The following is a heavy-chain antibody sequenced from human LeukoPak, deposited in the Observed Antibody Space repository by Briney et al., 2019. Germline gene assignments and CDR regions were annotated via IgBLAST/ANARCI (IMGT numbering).Heavy chain of an antibody. Sequence: GGSLRLPCAASGFTFSDYYMSWIRQAPGKGLEWVSYISSSGSTIYYADSVKGRFTISRDNAKNSLYLQMNSLRAEDTAVYYCARGDHEQWPDPQLDYWGQGTLVTVSS. CDR1: GFTFSDYY. V-gene: IGHV3-11*01. CDR3: ARGDHEQWPDPQLDY. J-gene: IGHJ4*02. CDR2: ISSSGSTI. D-gene: IGHD6-19*01.